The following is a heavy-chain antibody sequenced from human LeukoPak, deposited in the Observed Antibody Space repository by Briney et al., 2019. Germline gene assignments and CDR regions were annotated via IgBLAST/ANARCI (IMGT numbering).Heavy chain of an antibody. Sequence: GGSLRLSCAASGFTFSRTSMHWVRQSPGKGLEWVAVISFDGGAKYYADSVKGRLTVSRDNSKKALYLQMNSLRTEDTAVYFCARGLTAIRGIEYSYYGMDVWGQGTTVTVSS. CDR3: ARGLTAIRGIEYSYYGMDV. V-gene: IGHV3-30-3*01. CDR2: ISFDGGAK. D-gene: IGHD3-10*01. J-gene: IGHJ6*02. CDR1: GFTFSRTS.